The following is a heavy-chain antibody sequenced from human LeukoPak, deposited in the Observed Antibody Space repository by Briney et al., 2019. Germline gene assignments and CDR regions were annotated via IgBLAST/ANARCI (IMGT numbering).Heavy chain of an antibody. D-gene: IGHD6-19*01. Sequence: GGSLRLSCAASGFTLSDYYMTWIRQAPGKGLECVSYISSSGSIIYYAESVKGRFTIYRDNAMKSLYLQMNSLRAEDTAVYYCASHSAWLPDAFDTWGQGTMVTVSS. CDR3: ASHSAWLPDAFDT. J-gene: IGHJ3*02. CDR1: GFTLSDYY. CDR2: ISSSGSII. V-gene: IGHV3-11*01.